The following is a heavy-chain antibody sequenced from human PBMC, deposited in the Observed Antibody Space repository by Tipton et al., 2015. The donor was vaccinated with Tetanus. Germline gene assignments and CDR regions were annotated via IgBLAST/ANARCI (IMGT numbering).Heavy chain of an antibody. V-gene: IGHV4-39*01. CDR1: GGSISSGLYY. Sequence: LRLSCTVSGGSISSGLYYWGWIRQSPGKGLEWIGSAFSSGNTFYNPSLMSRVTISVDTSKNQFSLNLSSVTAADTAVYFCAKTAGYDNTWLYHFDFWGQGILGTVSS. J-gene: IGHJ4*02. D-gene: IGHD3-16*02. CDR2: AFSSGNT. CDR3: AKTAGYDNTWLYHFDF.